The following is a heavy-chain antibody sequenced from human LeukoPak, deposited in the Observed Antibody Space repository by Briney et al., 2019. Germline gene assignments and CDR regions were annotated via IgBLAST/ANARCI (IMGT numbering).Heavy chain of an antibody. J-gene: IGHJ3*02. CDR1: GGSISSSSYY. Sequence: KSSETLSLTCTVSGGSISSSSYYWGWIRQPPGKGLEWIGSIYYSGSTYYNPSLKSRVTISVDTSKNQFSLKLSSVTAADTAVYYCARQGQTHITMIVVVTTGGAFDIWGQGTMVTVSS. V-gene: IGHV4-39*01. D-gene: IGHD3-22*01. CDR2: IYYSGST. CDR3: ARQGQTHITMIVVVTTGGAFDI.